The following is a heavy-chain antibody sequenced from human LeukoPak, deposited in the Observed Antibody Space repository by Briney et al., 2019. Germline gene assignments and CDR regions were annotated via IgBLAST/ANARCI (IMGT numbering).Heavy chain of an antibody. CDR3: ARGDEYRPATAADY. J-gene: IGHJ4*02. Sequence: ASVKVSCKASGYTFTSYGISWERQAPGQGLEWMGWISAYNGNTNYAQRLQGRVTMTTDTSTSTAYMELRSLRSDDTAVYYCARGDEYRPATAADYWGQGTLVTVSS. V-gene: IGHV1-18*01. D-gene: IGHD2-2*01. CDR2: ISAYNGNT. CDR1: GYTFTSYG.